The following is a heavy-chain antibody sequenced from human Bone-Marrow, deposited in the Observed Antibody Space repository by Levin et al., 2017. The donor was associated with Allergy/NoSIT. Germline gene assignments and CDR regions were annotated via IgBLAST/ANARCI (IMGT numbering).Heavy chain of an antibody. Sequence: SETLSLTCAVSGYSISSGYYWGWIRQPPGKGLEWIGSIYHSGSTYYNPSLKSRVTISVDTSKNQFSLKLSSVTAADTAVYYCARDLGRAVRDFDYWGQGTLVTVSS. J-gene: IGHJ4*02. V-gene: IGHV4-38-2*02. CDR3: ARDLGRAVRDFDY. CDR1: GYSISSGYY. CDR2: IYHSGST. D-gene: IGHD3-16*01.